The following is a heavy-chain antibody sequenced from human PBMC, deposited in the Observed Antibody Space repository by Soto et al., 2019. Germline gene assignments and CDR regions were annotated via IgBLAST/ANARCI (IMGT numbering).Heavy chain of an antibody. CDR2: IYYSGTT. CDR1: GGSISSGAYY. Sequence: SETLSLTCSVSGGSISSGAYYWNWIRQHPRKGLEWIGYIYYSGTTYYNPSLGSRVSISADTSENQFSLKLNSVTVADTAVYYCARNPSHLCASTSCHAFDIWGQGTMVTVSS. D-gene: IGHD2-2*01. CDR3: ARNPSHLCASTSCHAFDI. V-gene: IGHV4-31*03. J-gene: IGHJ3*02.